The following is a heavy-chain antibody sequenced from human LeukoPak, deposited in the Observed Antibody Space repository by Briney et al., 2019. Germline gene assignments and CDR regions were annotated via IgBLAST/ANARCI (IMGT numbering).Heavy chain of an antibody. V-gene: IGHV3-23*01. CDR2: ISGSGDNT. CDR1: GFTVSSNY. CDR3: AKGTLYYGSGSYCMDV. J-gene: IGHJ6*04. D-gene: IGHD3-10*01. Sequence: GGSLRLSCAASGFTVSSNYMSWVRQAPGKGLEWVSAISGSGDNTYYADSVKGRFTISRDNSKNTLYLQMNSLRAEDTAVYYCAKGTLYYGSGSYCMDVWGKGTTVSVSS.